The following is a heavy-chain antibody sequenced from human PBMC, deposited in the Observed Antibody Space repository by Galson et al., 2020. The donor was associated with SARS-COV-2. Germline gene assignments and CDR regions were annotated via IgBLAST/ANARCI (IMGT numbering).Heavy chain of an antibody. D-gene: IGHD3-9*01. J-gene: IGHJ3*02. CDR3: ARDQVSSESAYWDATGYNPDACDI. CDR1: GGTFSNYA. V-gene: IGHV1-69*13. Sequence: SVKVSCKASGGTFSNYAISWVRQAPGQGLEWMGAIIPIFGTTNYAQKFQGRVTITADESTSTAYMELTSLRSEDTAVYYCARDQVSSESAYWDATGYNPDACDIWGPGTMVTVSS. CDR2: IIPIFGTT.